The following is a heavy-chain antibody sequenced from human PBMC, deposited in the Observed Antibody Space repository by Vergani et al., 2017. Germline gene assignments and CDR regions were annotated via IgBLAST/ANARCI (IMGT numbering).Heavy chain of an antibody. CDR1: GFTFSSYA. Sequence: QVQLVESGGGVVQPGRSLRLSCAASGFTFSSYAMHWVRQAPGKGLEWVAVISYDGSNKYYADSVKGRFTISRDNSKNTLYLQMNSLRAEDTAVYYCARALGDGWLLVYWGQGTLVTVSS. D-gene: IGHD5-24*01. V-gene: IGHV3-30-3*01. CDR3: ARALGDGWLLVY. J-gene: IGHJ4*02. CDR2: ISYDGSNK.